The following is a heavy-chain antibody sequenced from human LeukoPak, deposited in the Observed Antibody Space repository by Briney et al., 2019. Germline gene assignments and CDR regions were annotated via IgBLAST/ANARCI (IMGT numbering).Heavy chain of an antibody. CDR3: ARVSPNTVTTLQYFDY. CDR2: ISGSGSSR. Sequence: GGSLRISCAASGFTFSSYEMNWVRQAPGKGLECVSYISGSGSSRNYADSVKGRFTISRDNAKNSLYLQMNSLRAEDTAVYYCARVSPNTVTTLQYFDYWGQGTLVTVSS. D-gene: IGHD4-17*01. J-gene: IGHJ4*02. CDR1: GFTFSSYE. V-gene: IGHV3-48*03.